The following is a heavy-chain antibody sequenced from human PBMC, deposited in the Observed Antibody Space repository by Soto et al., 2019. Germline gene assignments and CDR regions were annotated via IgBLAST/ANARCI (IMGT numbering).Heavy chain of an antibody. J-gene: IGHJ4*02. Sequence: ASVKVSCKASGYTFTTFAMHWVRQARGQGLEWMGYINAGNGNIKYSQKFQDRVNITRDTSARTVYMELSSLTSEDTATYYCARLRVDIWSASFFDYWRQGTLVTVPS. CDR3: ARLRVDIWSASFFDY. CDR2: INAGNGNI. D-gene: IGHD3-3*01. V-gene: IGHV1-3*01. CDR1: GYTFTTFA.